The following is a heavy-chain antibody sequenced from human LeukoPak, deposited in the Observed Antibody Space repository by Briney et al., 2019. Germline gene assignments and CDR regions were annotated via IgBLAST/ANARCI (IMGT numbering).Heavy chain of an antibody. CDR2: INHSGST. CDR1: GGSFSGYY. D-gene: IGHD6-19*01. Sequence: TSETLSLTCAVYGGSFSGYYWSWIRQPPGKGLEWIGDINHSGSTSYNPSLESRVSISVETSKNQFSLSLSSVTAADTAVYYCARHPNSGWIYYFDFWGQGTLVTVSS. V-gene: IGHV4-34*01. CDR3: ARHPNSGWIYYFDF. J-gene: IGHJ4*02.